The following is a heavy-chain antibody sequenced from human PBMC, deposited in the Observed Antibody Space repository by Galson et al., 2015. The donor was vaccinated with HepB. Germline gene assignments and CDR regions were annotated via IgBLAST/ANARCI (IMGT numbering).Heavy chain of an antibody. J-gene: IGHJ4*02. CDR2: IIPIFGTA. V-gene: IGHV1-69*06. Sequence: SVKVSCKASGGTFSSYAISWVRQAPGQGLEWMGGIIPIFGTANYAQKFQGRVTITADKSTSTAYMELSSLRSEDTAVYYCAGGGRRDGYNSPLYYFDYWGQGTLVTVSS. CDR3: AGGGRRDGYNSPLYYFDY. D-gene: IGHD5-24*01. CDR1: GGTFSSYA.